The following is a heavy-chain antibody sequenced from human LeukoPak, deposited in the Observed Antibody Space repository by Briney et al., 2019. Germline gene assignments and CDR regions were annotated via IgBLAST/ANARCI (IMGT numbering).Heavy chain of an antibody. J-gene: IGHJ6*03. CDR3: ARRRGPYRSWETYYYYMDV. CDR2: IYYSGST. V-gene: IGHV4-39*07. CDR1: GGSISSSSYY. Sequence: SETLSLTCTVSGGSISSSSYYWGWIRQPPGKGLEWIGSIYYSGSTYYNPSLKSRVTISVDTSKNQFSLKLSSVTAADTAVYYCARRRGPYRSWETYYYYMDVWGKGTTVTVSS. D-gene: IGHD6-13*01.